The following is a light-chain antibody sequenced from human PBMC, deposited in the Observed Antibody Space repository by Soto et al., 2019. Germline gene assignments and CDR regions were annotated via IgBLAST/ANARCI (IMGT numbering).Light chain of an antibody. CDR3: QQYGSSPLYT. Sequence: EIVLTQSPGTPSLSPGERATLSCRASQSVSSSNLAWYQQKPGQAPRLLIYGASSRATGIPDRFSGSGSGTDFTLTISRLEPEDSAVYYCQQYGSSPLYTFGQGTKLEIK. CDR2: GAS. J-gene: IGKJ2*01. CDR1: QSVSSSN. V-gene: IGKV3-20*01.